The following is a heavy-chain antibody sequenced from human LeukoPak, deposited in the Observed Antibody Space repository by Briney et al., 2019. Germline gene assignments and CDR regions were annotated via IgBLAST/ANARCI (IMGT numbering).Heavy chain of an antibody. CDR2: IIPIFGTA. CDR3: AVVTTGLNWFDP. Sequence: GASVKVSCKASGGTFSSYAISWVRQAPGLGLEWMGGIIPIFGTANYAQKFQGRVTITTDESTSTAYMELSSLRSEDTAVYYCAVVTTGLNWFDPWGQGTLVTVSS. D-gene: IGHD2-21*02. J-gene: IGHJ5*02. V-gene: IGHV1-69*05. CDR1: GGTFSSYA.